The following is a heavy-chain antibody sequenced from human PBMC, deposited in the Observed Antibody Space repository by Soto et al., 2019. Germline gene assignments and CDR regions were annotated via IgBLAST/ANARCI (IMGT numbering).Heavy chain of an antibody. D-gene: IGHD6-19*01. CDR3: ASSKRQGLVLIDAYYYGMAV. Sequence: ETLSLTCTVSGGSISSYYWSWIRRPAGKGLEWIGRIYTSGSTNYNPSLKSRVTMSVDTSKNQFSLKLSSVTAADTAVYYCASSKRQGLVLIDAYYYGMAVGGQGTTVPVSS. CDR1: GGSISSYY. V-gene: IGHV4-4*07. CDR2: IYTSGST. J-gene: IGHJ6*02.